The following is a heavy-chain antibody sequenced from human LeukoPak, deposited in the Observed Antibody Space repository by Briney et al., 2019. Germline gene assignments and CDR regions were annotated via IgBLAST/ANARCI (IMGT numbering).Heavy chain of an antibody. D-gene: IGHD1-26*01. V-gene: IGHV4-39*01. J-gene: IGHJ5*02. CDR3: ARGLMGVLRWFDP. CDR1: GGSISSSSYY. Sequence: KPSETLSLTCTVSGGSISSSSYYWGWIRQPPGKGLEWIGSIYYSGSTYYNPSLKSRVTISVDTSKNQFSLKLSSVTAADTAVYYCARGLMGVLRWFDPWGQGTLVTVSS. CDR2: IYYSGST.